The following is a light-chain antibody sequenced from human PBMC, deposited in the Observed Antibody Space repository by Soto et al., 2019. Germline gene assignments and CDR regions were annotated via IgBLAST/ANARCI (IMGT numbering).Light chain of an antibody. CDR1: SSDVGAYNY. CDR3: CSDAGRETFVI. CDR2: DVT. V-gene: IGLV2-11*01. Sequence: QSVLTQPLSVKGAPRRSLPISCTETSSDVGAYNYVSWYQQHPGKAPKLMIYDVTKRPSGVPDRFSGSKSGNTASLTISGLQAEDEADYYCCSDAGRETFVIFGGGTKVTVL. J-gene: IGLJ2*01.